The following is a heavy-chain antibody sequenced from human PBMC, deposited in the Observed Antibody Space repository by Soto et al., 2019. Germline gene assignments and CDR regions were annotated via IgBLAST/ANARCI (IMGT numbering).Heavy chain of an antibody. V-gene: IGHV1-2*02. CDR3: ARGGGSGYYYE. CDR1: GYTFTDYY. D-gene: IGHD3-22*01. J-gene: IGHJ4*02. Sequence: ASVKVSCKASGYTFTDYYMHWVRQAPGQGLEWVGWINLNSGGTKSAQRFQGRVTMTRDTSISTAYMELSSLESDDTAVYYCARGGGSGYYYEWGKGTLVTVSS. CDR2: INLNSGGT.